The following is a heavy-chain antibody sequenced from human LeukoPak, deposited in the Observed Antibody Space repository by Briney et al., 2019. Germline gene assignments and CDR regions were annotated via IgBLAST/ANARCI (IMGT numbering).Heavy chain of an antibody. J-gene: IGHJ6*03. CDR1: GYKFTSQW. V-gene: IGHV5-51*01. CDR2: IYPGDSDT. CDR3: ARHRGSYYYYYYMDV. D-gene: IGHD3-10*01. Sequence: GESLRISYKGSGYKFTSQWIGWVRQMPGKGLEWMGIIYPGDSDTRYSPSFQGQVIISVDKSISTASLQWSSLKASDTAIYYCARHRGSYYYYYYMDVWGKGTSVTVSS.